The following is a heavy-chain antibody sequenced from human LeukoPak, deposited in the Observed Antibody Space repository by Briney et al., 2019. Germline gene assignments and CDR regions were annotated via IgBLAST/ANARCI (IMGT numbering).Heavy chain of an antibody. CDR1: GFTFSSYA. V-gene: IGHV3-30*04. J-gene: IGHJ4*02. D-gene: IGHD3-10*01. CDR3: ARGLSITMVRGVNDY. CDR2: ISYDGSNK. Sequence: GGSLRLSCAASGFTFSSYAMHWVRQAPGKGLEWVAVISYDGSNKYYADSVKGRFTISRDNSKNTLYLQMNSLRAEDTAVYYCARGLSITMVRGVNDYWGQGTLVTVSS.